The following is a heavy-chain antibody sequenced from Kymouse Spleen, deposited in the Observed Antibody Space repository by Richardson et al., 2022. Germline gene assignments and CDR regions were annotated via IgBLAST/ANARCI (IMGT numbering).Heavy chain of an antibody. CDR3: AREGIAARGRLFDY. CDR2: INHSGST. V-gene: IGHV4-34*01. J-gene: IGHJ4*02. Sequence: QVQLQQWGAGLLKPSETLSLTCAVYGGSFSGYYWSWIRQPPGKGLEWIGEINHSGSTNYNPSLKSRVTISVDTSKNQFSLKLSSVTAADTAVYYCAREGIAARGRLFDYWGQGTLVTVSS. CDR1: GGSFSGYY. D-gene: IGHD6-6*01.